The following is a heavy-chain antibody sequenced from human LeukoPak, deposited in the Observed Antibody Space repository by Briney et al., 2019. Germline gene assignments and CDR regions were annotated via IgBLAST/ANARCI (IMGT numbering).Heavy chain of an antibody. CDR2: IIPILGIA. Sequence: SVKVSCKASGGTFSSYAISWVRQAPGQGLEWMGRIIPILGIANYAQKFQGRVTITADKSTSTAYMELSSLRSEGTAVYYCARECRDGYNYGDLDYWGQGTLVTVSS. CDR1: GGTFSSYA. CDR3: ARECRDGYNYGDLDY. V-gene: IGHV1-69*04. D-gene: IGHD5-24*01. J-gene: IGHJ4*02.